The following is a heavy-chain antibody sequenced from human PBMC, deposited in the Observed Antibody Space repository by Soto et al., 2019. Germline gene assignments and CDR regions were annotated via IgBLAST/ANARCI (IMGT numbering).Heavy chain of an antibody. CDR1: GFTFSSYG. CDR3: AKDDLPHCSGGSCYSGAVFHY. CDR2: ISYDGSNK. V-gene: IGHV3-30*18. Sequence: GGSLRLSCAASGFTFSSYGMHWVRQAPGKGLEWVAVISYDGSNKYYADSVKGRFTISRDNSKNTLYLQMNSLRAEDTAVYYCAKDDLPHCSGGSCYSGAVFHYWGQGTLVTVSS. D-gene: IGHD2-15*01. J-gene: IGHJ4*02.